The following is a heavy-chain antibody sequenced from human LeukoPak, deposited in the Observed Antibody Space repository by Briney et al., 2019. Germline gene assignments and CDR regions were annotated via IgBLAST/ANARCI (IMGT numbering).Heavy chain of an antibody. CDR1: GFTFSSFS. J-gene: IGHJ4*02. CDR2: ISSTSSTI. D-gene: IGHD6-19*01. Sequence: GGSLRLSCVASGFTFSSFSMDWVRQAPGKGLERVSYISSTSSTIYYADSVQGRFTSSRDNAKNSLYLQMNSLTAEDTAVYFCARDWSAVAAPDYFDYWGQGTLVTVSA. CDR3: ARDWSAVAAPDYFDY. V-gene: IGHV3-48*04.